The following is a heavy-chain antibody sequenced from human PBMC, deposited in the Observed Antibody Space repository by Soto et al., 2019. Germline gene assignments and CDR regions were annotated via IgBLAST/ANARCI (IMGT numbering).Heavy chain of an antibody. Sequence: QVHLVESGGGLVKPGGSLRLSCPTSGFPFSDYYMSWIRQAPGKGLEWLSHISPKSTYRNYADSVKGRFTISRDNTKSSLFLQMNRLGVEETAVYYCVRGGGGGLFEHWGQGVFVTVSS. J-gene: IGHJ4*02. CDR2: ISPKSTYR. V-gene: IGHV3-11*06. CDR3: VRGGGGGLFEH. CDR1: GFPFSDYY. D-gene: IGHD2-21*01.